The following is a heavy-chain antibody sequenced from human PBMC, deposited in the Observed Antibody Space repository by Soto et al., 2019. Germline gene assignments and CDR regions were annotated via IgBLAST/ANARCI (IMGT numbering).Heavy chain of an antibody. V-gene: IGHV3-23*01. D-gene: IGHD2-15*01. Sequence: EVQLLESGGGLVQPGGSLRLSCAASEFTFTSYAMNWVRQAPGKGLEWVSAISGTGASTYYADSVKGRFTISRDNSKNTLYLQMNSLRAEDTALYYCARDRVVVAASQVDCWGQGTLVIVSS. CDR1: EFTFTSYA. CDR3: ARDRVVVAASQVDC. CDR2: ISGTGAST. J-gene: IGHJ4*02.